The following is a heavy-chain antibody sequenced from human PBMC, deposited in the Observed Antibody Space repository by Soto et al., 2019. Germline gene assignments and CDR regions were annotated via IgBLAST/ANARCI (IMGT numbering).Heavy chain of an antibody. Sequence: SETLSLTCTVSGGSIRNGDYYWGWFRQPPGKGLGWIGYVYYSGTTYSHPSLNSRVSISVDTSENQFSLRLTSVTAADTAVYYCVTVNLVGAAYYFDYWGPGTLVTVSS. J-gene: IGHJ4*02. CDR3: VTVNLVGAAYYFDY. V-gene: IGHV4-30-4*01. CDR1: GGSIRNGDYY. D-gene: IGHD1-26*01. CDR2: VYYSGTT.